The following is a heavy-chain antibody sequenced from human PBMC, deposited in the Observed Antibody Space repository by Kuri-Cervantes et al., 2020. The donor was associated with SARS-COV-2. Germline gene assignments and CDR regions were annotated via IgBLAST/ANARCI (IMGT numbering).Heavy chain of an antibody. V-gene: IGHV4-34*01. Sequence: SETLSLTCAVYGGSFSGYYWSWIRQPPGKGLEWIGSIYYSGSTYYNPSLKSRVTISVDTSKNQFSLKLSSVTAADTAVYYCARHSLPKWLRPAGSAFDIWGQGTMVTVSS. CDR2: IYYSGST. CDR3: ARHSLPKWLRPAGSAFDI. J-gene: IGHJ3*02. D-gene: IGHD5-12*01. CDR1: GGSFSGYY.